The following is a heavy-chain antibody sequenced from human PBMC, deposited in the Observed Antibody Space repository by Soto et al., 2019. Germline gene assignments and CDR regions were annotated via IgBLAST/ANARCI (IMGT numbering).Heavy chain of an antibody. D-gene: IGHD6-19*01. V-gene: IGHV4-39*01. CDR3: ARHSAVAGKAFDI. J-gene: IGHJ3*02. CDR2: LCYSGRS. CDR1: CCSISSSSYY. Sequence: PSETLSVTCSFSCCSISSSSYYWVWIRQPRGNGXEWIGSLCYSGRSYYTPSTKSRVTISVDTSKNKFSLKLRSVTAADTAVYYCARHSAVAGKAFDIWGQGTMVTVSS.